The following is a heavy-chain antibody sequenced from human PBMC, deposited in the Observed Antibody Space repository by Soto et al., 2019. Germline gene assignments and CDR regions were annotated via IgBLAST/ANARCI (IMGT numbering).Heavy chain of an antibody. D-gene: IGHD1-7*01. Sequence: QVHLQQWGAGLLKPSGTLSLTCAVSGGSFSDAYWSWVRQSPGSGLEWIGEVFHAGNTNYNPSLKSRVTLSADTAKHQLYLRLPSVTAADSAVYYCARAPRELLAEGPLVLYYYYGLDVWGQATTVVV. CDR2: VFHAGNT. J-gene: IGHJ6*02. CDR3: ARAPRELLAEGPLVLYYYYGLDV. V-gene: IGHV4-34*02. CDR1: GGSFSDAY.